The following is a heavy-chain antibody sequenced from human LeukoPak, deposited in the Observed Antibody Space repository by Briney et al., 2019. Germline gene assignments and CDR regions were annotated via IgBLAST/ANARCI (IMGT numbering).Heavy chain of an antibody. CDR3: ARTDIVATSFRSSFDY. J-gene: IGHJ4*02. V-gene: IGHV1-2*02. D-gene: IGHD5-12*01. CDR2: INPNSGGT. Sequence: GASVKVSCKASGYTFTGYYMHWVRQAPGQGLEWMGWINPNSGGTNYAQKFQGRVTMTRDTSICTAYMELSRLRSDDTAVYYCARTDIVATSFRSSFDYWGQGTLVTVSS. CDR1: GYTFTGYY.